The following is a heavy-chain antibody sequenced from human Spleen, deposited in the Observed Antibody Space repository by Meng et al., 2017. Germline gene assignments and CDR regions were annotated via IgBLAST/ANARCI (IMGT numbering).Heavy chain of an antibody. V-gene: IGHV1-8*01. CDR2: MNPKSGHT. J-gene: IGHJ4*02. D-gene: IGHD5-12*01. CDR3: ARPWPRSGYKDY. Sequence: ASVKVSCKASGYTFSDYDIEWARQATGQGLEWLGWMNPKSGHTGYGQRFQGRVTLTSDTSISTAYMELNSLSSEDTAVYYCARPWPRSGYKDYWGQGTLVTVXS. CDR1: GYTFSDYD.